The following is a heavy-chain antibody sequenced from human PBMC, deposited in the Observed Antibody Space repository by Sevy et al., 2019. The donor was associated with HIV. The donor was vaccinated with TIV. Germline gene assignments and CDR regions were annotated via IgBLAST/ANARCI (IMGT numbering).Heavy chain of an antibody. D-gene: IGHD6-19*01. V-gene: IGHV1-18*01. Sequence: ASVKVSCKASGYTFTSYGISWVRQAPGQGLEWMGWISAYNGNTNYAQKLQGRVTMTTDTSTSTAYMELRSLRSDETAVYYCARDSRSSGWLTGHYYYYGMDVWGQGTTVTVSS. CDR2: ISAYNGNT. CDR1: GYTFTSYG. J-gene: IGHJ6*02. CDR3: ARDSRSSGWLTGHYYYYGMDV.